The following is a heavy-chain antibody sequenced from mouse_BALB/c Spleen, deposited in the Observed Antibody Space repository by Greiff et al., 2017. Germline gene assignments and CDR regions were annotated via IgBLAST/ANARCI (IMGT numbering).Heavy chain of an antibody. CDR3: TWNGDYAMDY. V-gene: IGHV1-5*01. CDR1: GYSFTSYW. Sequence: VQLQQSGTVLARPGASVKMSCKASGYSFTSYWMHWVKQRPGQGLEWIGAIYPGNSDTSYNQKFKGKAKLTAVTSASTAYMELSSLINEDSAVYYCTWNGDYAMDYWGQGTSVTVSS. J-gene: IGHJ4*01. CDR2: IYPGNSDT.